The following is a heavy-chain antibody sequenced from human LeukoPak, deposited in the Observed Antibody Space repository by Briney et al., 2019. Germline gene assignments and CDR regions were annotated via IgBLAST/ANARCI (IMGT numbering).Heavy chain of an antibody. CDR1: GGSFSGYY. CDR2: INHSGST. D-gene: IGHD4-17*01. V-gene: IGHV4-34*01. Sequence: SETLSLTCAVYGGSFSGYYWSWIRQPPGKGLEWIGEINHSGSTNYNPSLKSRVTISVDTSKNQFSLKLSSVTAADTAVYYCARGDYGDYVGYFDYWGQGTLVTVSS. J-gene: IGHJ4*02. CDR3: ARGDYGDYVGYFDY.